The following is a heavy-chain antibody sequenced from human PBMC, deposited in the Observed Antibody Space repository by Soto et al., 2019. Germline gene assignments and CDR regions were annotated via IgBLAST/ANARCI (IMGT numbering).Heavy chain of an antibody. CDR3: ARGRYRGSSWYWFDP. V-gene: IGHV4-34*01. D-gene: IGHD6-13*01. Sequence: LETQSHQSAVYEGSFGGYYCRWIRQPPGKGLEWIGEINHSGSTNYNPSLNSRVTTSVDTSKNQFPLNLGSVTAADTAVYYCARGRYRGSSWYWFDPWGQGTLVTVSS. J-gene: IGHJ5*02. CDR1: EGSFGGYY. CDR2: INHSGST.